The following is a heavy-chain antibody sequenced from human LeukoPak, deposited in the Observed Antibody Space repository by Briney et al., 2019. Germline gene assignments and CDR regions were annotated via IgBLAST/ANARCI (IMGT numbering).Heavy chain of an antibody. CDR2: ISSSGSTI. CDR1: GFTFSDYY. Sequence: GGSLRLSCAASGFTFSDYYMSWIRQAPGKGLEWVSYISSSGSTIYYADSVKGRFTISRDNAKNPLYLQMNSLRAEDTAVYYCAKDRLAAAAYSRYDYWGQGTLVTVSS. J-gene: IGHJ4*02. D-gene: IGHD6-13*01. CDR3: AKDRLAAAAYSRYDY. V-gene: IGHV3-11*01.